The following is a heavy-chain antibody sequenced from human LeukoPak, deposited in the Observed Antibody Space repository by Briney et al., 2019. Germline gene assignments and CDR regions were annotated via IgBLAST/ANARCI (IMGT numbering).Heavy chain of an antibody. V-gene: IGHV4-39*07. CDR3: ARVRGYCSSTSCP. J-gene: IGHJ5*02. CDR2: INHSGST. CDR1: GGSISTSNYY. Sequence: PSETLSLTCTVSGGSISTSNYYWGWIRQPPGKGLGWIGEINHSGSTNYNPSLKSRVTISVDTSKNQFSLKLSSVTAADTAVYYCARVRGYCSSTSCPWGQGTLVTVSS. D-gene: IGHD2-2*01.